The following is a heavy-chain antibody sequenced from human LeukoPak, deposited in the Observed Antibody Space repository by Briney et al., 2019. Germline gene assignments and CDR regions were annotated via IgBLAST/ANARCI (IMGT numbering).Heavy chain of an antibody. Sequence: GGSLRLSCAASGFTFSSYSMNWVRQAPGKGLKWVSSISSSSSYIYYADSVKGRFTISRDNAKNSLYLQMNSLRAEDTAVYYCARAVLGQGYDYWGQGTLATVSS. V-gene: IGHV3-21*01. CDR3: ARAVLGQGYDY. D-gene: IGHD1-26*01. CDR1: GFTFSSYS. CDR2: ISSSSSYI. J-gene: IGHJ4*02.